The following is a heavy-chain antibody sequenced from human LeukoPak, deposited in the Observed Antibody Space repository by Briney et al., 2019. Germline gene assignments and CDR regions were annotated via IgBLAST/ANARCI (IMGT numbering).Heavy chain of an antibody. CDR2: INHSGST. D-gene: IGHD3-3*01. CDR3: APVRFLEWLLPDWFDP. Sequence: PSETLSLTCAVYGGSFSGYYWSWIRQPPGKGLDWIGEINHSGSTNYNPSLKSRVTISVDTSKNQFSLKLSSVTAADTAVYYCAPVRFLEWLLPDWFDPWGQGTLVTVSS. CDR1: GGSFSGYY. J-gene: IGHJ5*02. V-gene: IGHV4-34*01.